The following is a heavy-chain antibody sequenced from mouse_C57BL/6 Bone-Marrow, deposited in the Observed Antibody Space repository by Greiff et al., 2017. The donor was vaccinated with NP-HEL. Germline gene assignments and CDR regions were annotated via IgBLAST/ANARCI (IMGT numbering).Heavy chain of an antibody. Sequence: EVKVVESGGDLVKPGGSLKLSCAASGFTFSSYGMSWVRQTPDKRLEWVATISSGGSYPYYPDRVTGRFTISRDNAKNTLYLQMSSLKSEDTAMYYCASPYDYDVAWFAYWGQGTLVTVSA. CDR2: ISSGGSYP. V-gene: IGHV5-6*01. J-gene: IGHJ3*01. CDR3: ASPYDYDVAWFAY. D-gene: IGHD2-4*01. CDR1: GFTFSSYG.